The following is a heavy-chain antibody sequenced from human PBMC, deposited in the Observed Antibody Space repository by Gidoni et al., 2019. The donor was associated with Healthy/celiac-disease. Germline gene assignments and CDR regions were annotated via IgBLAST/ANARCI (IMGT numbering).Heavy chain of an antibody. J-gene: IGHJ4*02. CDR2: INHSGST. D-gene: IGHD6-19*01. CDR3: ARGTIAVAGTLGY. V-gene: IGHV4-34*01. Sequence: QLQLQQWGAGLLTPSETLSLTSPVYGWSFSGYYWSWIRQPPRKWLEWMGEINHSGSTNSNPSLKSRVTISVDTTKNQFSLKLSSVTAAETAGYYCARGTIAVAGTLGYWGQGTLVTVSA. CDR1: GWSFSGYY.